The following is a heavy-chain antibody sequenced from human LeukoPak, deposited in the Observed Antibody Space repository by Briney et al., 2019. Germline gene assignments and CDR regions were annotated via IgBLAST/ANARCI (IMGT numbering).Heavy chain of an antibody. CDR2: ISDSGGRT. D-gene: IGHD3-22*01. J-gene: IGHJ4*02. CDR3: AKRGVVIRVILVGFHKEAYYFDS. CDR1: GITLSNYG. V-gene: IGHV3-23*01. Sequence: GGSLRLSCAVSGITLSNYGMSWVRQAPGKGLEWVVGISDSGGRTNYADSVKGRFTISRDNPKNTLYLQMNSLRAEDTAVYFCAKRGVVIRVILVGFHKEAYYFDSWGQGALVTVSS.